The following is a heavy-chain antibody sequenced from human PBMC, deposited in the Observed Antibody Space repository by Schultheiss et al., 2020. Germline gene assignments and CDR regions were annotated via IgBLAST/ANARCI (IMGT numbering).Heavy chain of an antibody. Sequence: GGSLRLSCAVSGFTFSSYSMNWVRQAPGKGLEWVSYISSSSGTKYYADSVKGRFTISRDNSKNSLYLQMNSLRDEDTAVYFCAREPRGREDAFDIWGQGTRV. D-gene: IGHD3-16*01. CDR2: ISSSSGTK. V-gene: IGHV3-48*02. CDR1: GFTFSSYS. CDR3: AREPRGREDAFDI. J-gene: IGHJ3*02.